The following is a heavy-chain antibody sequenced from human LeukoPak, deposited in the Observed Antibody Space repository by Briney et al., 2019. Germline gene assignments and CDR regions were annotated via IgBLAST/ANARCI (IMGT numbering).Heavy chain of an antibody. V-gene: IGHV4-34*01. CDR1: GGSFSGYY. J-gene: IGHJ4*02. CDR2: INHSGST. Sequence: SETLSLTCAVYGGSFSGYYWSWIRQPPGKGLEWIGEINHSGSTNYNPSLKSRVTISVDTSKNQFSLKLSSVTAADTAVYYCARGDGDTTRFLDYWGQGTLVTVSS. CDR3: ARGDGDTTRFLDY. D-gene: IGHD5-18*01.